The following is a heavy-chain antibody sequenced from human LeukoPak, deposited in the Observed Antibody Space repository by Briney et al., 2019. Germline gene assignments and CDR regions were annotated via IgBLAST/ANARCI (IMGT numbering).Heavy chain of an antibody. CDR1: GYTFTTYV. CDR2: MNPNSGNT. CDR3: ARGQSAYYYDSSSYSDAFDI. Sequence: GASVKLSCKASGYTFTTYVINWVRQATGQARESMGEMNPNSGNTGYAQKFQGRVTMPRNTSISTAYMELSSLRSVHSALYYCARGQSAYYYDSSSYSDAFDIWGQGTMVTVSS. V-gene: IGHV1-8*01. D-gene: IGHD3-22*01. J-gene: IGHJ3*02.